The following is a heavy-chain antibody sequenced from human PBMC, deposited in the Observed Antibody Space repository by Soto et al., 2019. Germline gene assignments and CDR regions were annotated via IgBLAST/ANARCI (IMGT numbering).Heavy chain of an antibody. CDR1: GGSISSYY. Sequence: PSETLSLTCTVSGGSISSYYWGWIRQPPGKGLEWIGYIYYSGSTYYNPSLKSRVTISVDTSKNQFSLKLSSVTAADTAVYYCARDERYCSSTSCYGGFDYWGQGTLVTVSS. D-gene: IGHD2-2*01. CDR2: IYYSGST. CDR3: ARDERYCSSTSCYGGFDY. J-gene: IGHJ4*02. V-gene: IGHV4-59*12.